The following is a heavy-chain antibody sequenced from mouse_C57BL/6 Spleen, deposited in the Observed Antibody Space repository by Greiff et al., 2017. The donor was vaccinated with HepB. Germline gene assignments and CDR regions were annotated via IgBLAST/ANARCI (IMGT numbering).Heavy chain of an antibody. CDR2: IDPSDSET. CDR1: GYTFTSYW. V-gene: IGHV1-52*01. D-gene: IGHD4-1*01. Sequence: QVQLQQPGAELVRPGSSVKLSCKASGYTFTSYWMHWVKQRPIQGLEWIGNIDPSDSETHYNQKFKDKATLTVDKSSSTAYMQLSSLTSEDSAVYYCAREGGTGPFAYWGKGTLVTVSA. CDR3: AREGGTGPFAY. J-gene: IGHJ3*01.